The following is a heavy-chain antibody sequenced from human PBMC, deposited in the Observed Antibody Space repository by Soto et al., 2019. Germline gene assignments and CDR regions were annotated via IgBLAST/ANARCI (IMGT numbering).Heavy chain of an antibody. J-gene: IGHJ4*02. CDR1: GFAFINYA. V-gene: IGHV3-23*01. Sequence: EVQLLESGGGLIQPGGSLTLSCTASGFAFINYAMSWVRQAPGKGLEWVTGITGSGDNTYYAESVKGRFTISRDNSKNTLFLQMNSLRAEDTALYYCAQEEAASFDYWGQGALVAVSS. D-gene: IGHD2-15*01. CDR2: ITGSGDNT. CDR3: AQEEAASFDY.